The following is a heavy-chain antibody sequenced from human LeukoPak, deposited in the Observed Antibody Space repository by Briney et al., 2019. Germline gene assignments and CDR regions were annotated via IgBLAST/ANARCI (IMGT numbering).Heavy chain of an antibody. V-gene: IGHV3-13*04. J-gene: IGHJ4*02. D-gene: IGHD3-16*01. Sequence: GGSLRLSCAASGFTFSNYDMHWVRQAPGKGLEWASGIGRAGDTNYAGSVKGRFTISRENAKNSLYLQMKSLRAGDTAVYYCTRGVPGGLDYWGQGTLATVSS. CDR1: GFTFSNYD. CDR2: IGRAGDT. CDR3: TRGVPGGLDY.